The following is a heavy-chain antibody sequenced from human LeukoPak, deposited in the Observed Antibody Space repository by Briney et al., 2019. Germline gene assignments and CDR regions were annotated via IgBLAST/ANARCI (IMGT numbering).Heavy chain of an antibody. CDR3: AKQGRGLAAAYFDF. Sequence: GGSLRLSCAASGFTFSRYSMNWVRQAPGKGLEWVSSISISSNYKYYPDSLKGRFTISRDNAKNSLYLQMNSLRAEDTAVYYCAKQGRGLAAAYFDFWGQGTLVTVSS. V-gene: IGHV3-21*01. J-gene: IGHJ4*02. D-gene: IGHD6-13*01. CDR1: GFTFSRYS. CDR2: ISISSNYK.